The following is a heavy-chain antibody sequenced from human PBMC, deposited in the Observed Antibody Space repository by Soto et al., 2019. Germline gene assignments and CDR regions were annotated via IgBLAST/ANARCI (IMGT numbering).Heavy chain of an antibody. CDR1: GFTFSDNL. V-gene: IGHV1-3*01. CDR2: LNPDTGHT. D-gene: IGHD5-18*01. Sequence: QVQLVQSGAELKKPGASVNISCTASGFTFSDNLINWVRQVPGQGLEWMGWLNPDTGHTRYSETFQGRVTISRHPAASIAYLELSGPEKEVTALYFCARDIQSVGPRANDAFDVWGQGTMITVSS. CDR3: ARDIQSVGPRANDAFDV. J-gene: IGHJ3*01.